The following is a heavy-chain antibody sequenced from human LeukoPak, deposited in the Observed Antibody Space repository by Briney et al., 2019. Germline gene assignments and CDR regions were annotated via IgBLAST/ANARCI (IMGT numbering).Heavy chain of an antibody. Sequence: GGSLRLSCAASGFTFSSYGMHWVRQAPGKGLEWVAVISYDGSNKYYADSVKGRFTISRDNSKNTLYLQMNSLRAEDTAVYYCAKGPSAYYYDSSGYYADAFDIWGQGTMVTVS. V-gene: IGHV3-30*18. CDR3: AKGPSAYYYDSSGYYADAFDI. D-gene: IGHD3-22*01. J-gene: IGHJ3*02. CDR2: ISYDGSNK. CDR1: GFTFSSYG.